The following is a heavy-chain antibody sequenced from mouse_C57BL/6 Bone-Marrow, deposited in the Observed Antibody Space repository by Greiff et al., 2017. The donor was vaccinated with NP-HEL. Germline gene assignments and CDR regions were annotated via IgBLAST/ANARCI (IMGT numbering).Heavy chain of an antibody. V-gene: IGHV1-59*01. CDR1: GYTFTSYW. Sequence: VQLQQPGAELVRPGTSVKLSCKASGYTFTSYWMHWVKQRPGQGLEWIGVIDPSDSYTNYNQKFKGKATLTVDTSSSTAYMQLSSLTSEDSAVYYCARGTLYYPAYWGQGTLVTVSA. CDR3: ARGTLYYPAY. J-gene: IGHJ3*01. D-gene: IGHD3-3*01. CDR2: IDPSDSYT.